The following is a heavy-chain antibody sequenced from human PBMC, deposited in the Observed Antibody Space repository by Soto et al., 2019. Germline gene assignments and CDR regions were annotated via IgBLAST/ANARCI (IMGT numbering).Heavy chain of an antibody. V-gene: IGHV4-30-2*01. D-gene: IGHD2-15*01. CDR3: ARTVVVAATPYNWFDP. Sequence: QLQLQESGSGLVKPSQTLSLTCAVSGGSISSGGYSWSWIRQPPGKGLEWIGYIYHSGSTYYNPSLRSRVTISVDRSKNQLSLKLSSVTAADTAVYYCARTVVVAATPYNWFDPWGQGTLVTVSS. J-gene: IGHJ5*02. CDR1: GGSISSGGYS. CDR2: IYHSGST.